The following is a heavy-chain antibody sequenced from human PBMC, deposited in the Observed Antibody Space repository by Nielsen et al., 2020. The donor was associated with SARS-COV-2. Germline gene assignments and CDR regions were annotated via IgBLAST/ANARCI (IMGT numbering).Heavy chain of an antibody. V-gene: IGHV3-11*05. CDR2: ISSSSSYT. CDR1: GFTFSDYY. Sequence: GESLKISYAASGFTFSDYYMSWIRQAPGKGLEWVSYISSSSSYTNYADSVKGRFTISRDNAKNSLYLQMNSLRAEDTAVYYCARDGEYYYDSSGSLVGGDDAFDIWGQGTMVTVSS. J-gene: IGHJ3*02. D-gene: IGHD3-22*01. CDR3: ARDGEYYYDSSGSLVGGDDAFDI.